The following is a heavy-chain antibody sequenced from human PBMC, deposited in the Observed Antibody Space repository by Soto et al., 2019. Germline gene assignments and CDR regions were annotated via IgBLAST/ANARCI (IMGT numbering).Heavy chain of an antibody. V-gene: IGHV1-69*13. Sequence: ASVKVSCKASGGTFSSYAISWVRQAPGQGLEWMGGIIPIFGTANYAQKFQGRVTITADESTSTAYMELSSLRSEDTAVYYCADSKDYSSPTSGFGWFDPWGQGTLVTVSS. D-gene: IGHD4-4*01. CDR1: GGTFSSYA. CDR2: IIPIFGTA. J-gene: IGHJ5*02. CDR3: ADSKDYSSPTSGFGWFDP.